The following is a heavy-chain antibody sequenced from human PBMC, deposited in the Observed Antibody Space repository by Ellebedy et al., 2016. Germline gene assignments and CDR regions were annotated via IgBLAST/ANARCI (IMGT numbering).Heavy chain of an antibody. D-gene: IGHD2-2*01. CDR1: GFTFSSYA. Sequence: GGSLRLXXAASGFTFSSYAMHWVRQAPGKGLEWVAVISYDGSNKYYADSVKGRFTISRDNSKNTLYLQMNSLRAEDTAVYYCARESPPRRYCSSTSCYEAWFDPWGQGTLVTVSS. V-gene: IGHV3-30-3*01. CDR2: ISYDGSNK. CDR3: ARESPPRRYCSSTSCYEAWFDP. J-gene: IGHJ5*02.